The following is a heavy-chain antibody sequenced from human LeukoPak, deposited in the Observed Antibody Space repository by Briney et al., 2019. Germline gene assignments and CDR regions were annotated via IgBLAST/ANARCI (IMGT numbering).Heavy chain of an antibody. J-gene: IGHJ4*02. V-gene: IGHV3-74*01. CDR3: VRGESSGYWFSTAL. CDR1: GFTFSSYW. CDR2: INSDASST. Sequence: PGGSLRLSCAASGFTFSSYWMNWVRQAPGQGLVWVSRINSDASSTIYADSVKGRFSISRDNAKNTLYLQMDSLRVEDTAVYYCVRGESSGYWFSTALWGQGTLVTVSS. D-gene: IGHD3-22*01.